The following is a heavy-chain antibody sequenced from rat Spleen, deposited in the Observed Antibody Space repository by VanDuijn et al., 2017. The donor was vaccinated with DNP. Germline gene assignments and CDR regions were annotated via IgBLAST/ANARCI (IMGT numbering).Heavy chain of an antibody. Sequence: EVQLVESGGDLVQPGRSLKLSCAASGFTFSNHDMGWVRQAPTRGLEWVASISSGGSNTFYRDSVKGRFTISRDNAKSTLYLQMDSLRSEDTATYYCATDRATEGIGDYWGQGVMVTVSS. CDR3: ATDRATEGIGDY. V-gene: IGHV5S23*01. CDR1: GFTFSNHD. J-gene: IGHJ2*01. D-gene: IGHD1-11*01. CDR2: ISSGGSNT.